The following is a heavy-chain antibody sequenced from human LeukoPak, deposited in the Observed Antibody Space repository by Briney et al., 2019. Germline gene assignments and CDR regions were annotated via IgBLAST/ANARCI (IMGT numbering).Heavy chain of an antibody. CDR1: GGSISSSSYY. J-gene: IGHJ4*02. V-gene: IGHV4-39*01. Sequence: SETLSLTCTVSGGSISSSSYYWGWIRQPPGKGLEWIGSIYYSGSTYYNPSLKSRVTISVDTSKNQFSLKLSSVTAADTAVYYCARHSSGWHLDFWGQGTLVTVSS. D-gene: IGHD6-19*01. CDR2: IYYSGST. CDR3: ARHSSGWHLDF.